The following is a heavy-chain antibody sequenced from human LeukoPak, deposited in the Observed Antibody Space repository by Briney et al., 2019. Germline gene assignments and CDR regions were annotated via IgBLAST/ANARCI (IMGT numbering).Heavy chain of an antibody. D-gene: IGHD3-10*01. CDR3: ARVPHYYGSGTYLSYFDY. V-gene: IGHV3-20*04. Sequence: GGSLRLSCAASGFTFDDYGMSWVRQAPGKGLKWVSGINWSGSSTGYADSVKGRFTISRDNAKNSLYLQMNSLRAEDTALYYCARVPHYYGSGTYLSYFDYWGQGTLVTVSS. CDR1: GFTFDDYG. CDR2: INWSGSST. J-gene: IGHJ4*02.